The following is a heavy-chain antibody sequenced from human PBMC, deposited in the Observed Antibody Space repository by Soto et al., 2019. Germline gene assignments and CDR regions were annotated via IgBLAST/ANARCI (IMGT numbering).Heavy chain of an antibody. CDR1: GGSISSYY. V-gene: IGHV4-59*01. CDR3: AREDSSGYYPTV. CDR2: IYYSGST. Sequence: SETLSLTCTVSGGSISSYYWSWIRQPPGKGLEWIGYIYYSGSTNYNPSLKSRVTISVDTSKNQFSLKLSSVTAADTAVYYCAREDSSGYYPTVWGQGTLVSVSS. J-gene: IGHJ4*02. D-gene: IGHD3-22*01.